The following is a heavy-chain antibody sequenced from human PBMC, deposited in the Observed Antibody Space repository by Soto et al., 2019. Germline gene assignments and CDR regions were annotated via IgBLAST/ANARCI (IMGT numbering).Heavy chain of an antibody. CDR3: ARREIQGPIDY. D-gene: IGHD1-26*01. Sequence: PSDTLSLTCAVSGYSISSSNWWGWIRQPPGKGLEWIGYIYYSGTTYYNPSLKSRVTMSVDTSKNQFSLKLTSVTAVDTAVYYCARREIQGPIDYWGQGILVTVSS. CDR2: IYYSGTT. CDR1: GYSISSSNW. V-gene: IGHV4-28*01. J-gene: IGHJ4*02.